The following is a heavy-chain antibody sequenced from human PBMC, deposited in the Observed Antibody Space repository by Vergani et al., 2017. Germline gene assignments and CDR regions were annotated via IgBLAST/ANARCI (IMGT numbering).Heavy chain of an antibody. CDR2: ISWNSGSI. Sequence: EVQLVESGGGLVQPGRSLRLSCAASGFTFDDYAMHWVRQAPGKGQEWVSGISWNSGSIGYVDSVKGRFTISRDNAKNSLYLQMNSLRAEDTALYYCAKGPYSNYVGWFDPWGQGTLVTVSS. J-gene: IGHJ5*02. V-gene: IGHV3-9*01. CDR1: GFTFDDYA. D-gene: IGHD4-11*01. CDR3: AKGPYSNYVGWFDP.